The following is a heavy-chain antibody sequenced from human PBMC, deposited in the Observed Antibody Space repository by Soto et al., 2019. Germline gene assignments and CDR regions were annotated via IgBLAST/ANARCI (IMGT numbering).Heavy chain of an antibody. D-gene: IGHD4-17*01. J-gene: IGHJ1*01. CDR2: ISYDGNNK. CDR1: GFTFRNYG. Sequence: QVQLVESGGGVVQSGRTLRLSCAASGFTFRNYGMHWVRQAPGKGLEWVAVISYDGNNKYYADSVKGRFTISRDNSKNTLYLQMNSLRPEDTAMYYCARDPHDYGDYIYYCQHWGQGTQVTVSS. V-gene: IGHV3-30*03. CDR3: ARDPHDYGDYIYYCQH.